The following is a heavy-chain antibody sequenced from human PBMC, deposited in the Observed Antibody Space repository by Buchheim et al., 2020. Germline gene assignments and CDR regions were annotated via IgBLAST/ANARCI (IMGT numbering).Heavy chain of an antibody. D-gene: IGHD6-19*01. Sequence: QVQLVQSGAEVKKPGSSAKVSCKASGGTFSNYDFSWVRQAPGQGPEWMGGIIPMLGTANYAQKFQGRVTITADRSTSTVYMELSSLRSDDTAVYYCARDGGGVAVAGYYGMDVWGQGTT. J-gene: IGHJ6*02. CDR2: IIPMLGTA. CDR3: ARDGGGVAVAGYYGMDV. V-gene: IGHV1-69*06. CDR1: GGTFSNYD.